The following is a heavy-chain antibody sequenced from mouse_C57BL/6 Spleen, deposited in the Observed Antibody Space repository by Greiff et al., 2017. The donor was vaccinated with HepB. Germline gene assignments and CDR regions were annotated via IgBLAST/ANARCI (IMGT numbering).Heavy chain of an antibody. CDR2: ISSGSSTI. J-gene: IGHJ4*01. CDR1: GFTFSDYG. CDR3: ANIYYDYEGLYYYAMDY. Sequence: EVKLVESGGGLVKPGGSLKLSCAASGFTFSDYGMHWVRQAPEKGLEWVAYISSGSSTIYYADTVKGRFTISRDNAKNTLCLQMTSLRSEDTAMYYFANIYYDYEGLYYYAMDYWGQGTSVTVSS. D-gene: IGHD2-4*01. V-gene: IGHV5-17*01.